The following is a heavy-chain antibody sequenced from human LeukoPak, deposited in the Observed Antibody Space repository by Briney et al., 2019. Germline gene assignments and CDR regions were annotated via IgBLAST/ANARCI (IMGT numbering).Heavy chain of an antibody. D-gene: IGHD3-10*01. Sequence: PSQTLSLTCTVSGGSISSGSYYWSWIRQPAGKGLEWIGRIYTSGSTNYNPSLKSRVTISVDTSKNQFSLKLSSVTAADTAVYYCARDGDDGDDAFDIWGQGTVVTASS. J-gene: IGHJ3*02. CDR1: GGSISSGSYY. CDR2: IYTSGST. CDR3: ARDGDDGDDAFDI. V-gene: IGHV4-61*02.